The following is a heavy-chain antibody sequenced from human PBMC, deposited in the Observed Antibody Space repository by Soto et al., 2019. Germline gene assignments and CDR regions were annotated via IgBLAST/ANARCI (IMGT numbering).Heavy chain of an antibody. CDR1: GFTVSTYW. CDR2: ISPDGSTT. V-gene: IGHV3-74*01. D-gene: IGHD4-17*01. Sequence: EVQLVESGGGLVQPGGSLRLSCAASGFTVSTYWMHWVRQDPGKGLMCVSRISPDGSTTTYADPVRGRFTISRDTAENTLYLQMNSLRVEDTAVYYCAKDRVPYRDYGRYFDLWGRGTLVTVSS. J-gene: IGHJ2*01. CDR3: AKDRVPYRDYGRYFDL.